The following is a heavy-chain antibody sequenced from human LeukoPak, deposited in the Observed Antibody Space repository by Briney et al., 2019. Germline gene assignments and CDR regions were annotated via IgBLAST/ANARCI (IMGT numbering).Heavy chain of an antibody. CDR2: ISGSGGTI. CDR1: GSTFSDYF. CDR3: ARVGRGYSIDY. J-gene: IGHJ4*02. Sequence: GGSLRLSCAASGSTFSDYFMSWIRQAPGKGLEWVSYISGSGGTINYADSVKGRFTISRDNAENSLYLQMNSLRAEDTAVYYCARVGRGYSIDYWGQGTQVTVSS. D-gene: IGHD3-22*01. V-gene: IGHV3-11*01.